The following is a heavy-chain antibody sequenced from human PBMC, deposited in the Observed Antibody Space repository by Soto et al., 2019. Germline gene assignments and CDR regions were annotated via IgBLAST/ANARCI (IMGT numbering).Heavy chain of an antibody. CDR2: VYYSGSS. CDR3: ARERQTYINSQGVWFGP. J-gene: IGHJ5*02. Sequence: ASETLSLTCTVSSGSISSGGYYWSWIRQHPGKGLEWIGNVYYSGSSHYNPSLKSRVTISIDTSKNQFSLKLSSVTAADTAVYYCARERQTYINSQGVWFGPWGQGTLVTVSS. V-gene: IGHV4-31*03. D-gene: IGHD4-4*01. CDR1: SGSISSGGYY.